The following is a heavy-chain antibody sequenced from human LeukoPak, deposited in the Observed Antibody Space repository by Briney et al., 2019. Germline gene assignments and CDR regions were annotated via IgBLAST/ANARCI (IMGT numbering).Heavy chain of an antibody. J-gene: IGHJ6*03. Sequence: SETLSLTCAVHGGSFSGYYWSWIRQPPGKGLEWIGEINHSGSTNYNPSLKSRVTISVDTSKNQFSLKLSSVTAADTAVYYCASSSALGGYYYYYYMDVWGKGTTVTVSS. CDR2: INHSGST. V-gene: IGHV4-34*01. CDR1: GGSFSGYY. CDR3: ASSSALGGYYYYYYMDV. D-gene: IGHD3-10*01.